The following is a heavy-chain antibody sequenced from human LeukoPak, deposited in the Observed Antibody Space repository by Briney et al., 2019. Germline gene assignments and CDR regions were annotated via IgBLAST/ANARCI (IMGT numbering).Heavy chain of an antibody. CDR1: GFTFSSYS. D-gene: IGHD2-2*01. J-gene: IGHJ4*02. CDR2: IGSSSSYI. CDR3: ARELDIVVVPAAQNRDY. Sequence: GGSLRLSCAASGFTFSSYSMNWVRQAPGKGLEWVSSIGSSSSYIYYADSVKGRFTISRDNAKNSLYLQMNSLRAEDTAVYYCARELDIVVVPAAQNRDYWGQGTLVAVSS. V-gene: IGHV3-21*01.